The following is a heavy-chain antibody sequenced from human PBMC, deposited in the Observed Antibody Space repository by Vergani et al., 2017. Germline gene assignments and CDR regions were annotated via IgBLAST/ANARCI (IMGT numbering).Heavy chain of an antibody. CDR3: ARGVGDLLVPHTANEDAFDI. CDR1: GGSISSGGYY. Sequence: QVQLQESGPGLVKPSQTLSLTCTVSGGSISSGGYYWSWIRQHPGKGLEWIGYIYYSGSTYYNPSLKSRVTISVDTSKNQFSLKLSSVTAADTAVYYCARGVGDLLVPHTANEDAFDIWGQGTMVTVSS. V-gene: IGHV4-31*03. D-gene: IGHD2-21*01. J-gene: IGHJ3*02. CDR2: IYYSGST.